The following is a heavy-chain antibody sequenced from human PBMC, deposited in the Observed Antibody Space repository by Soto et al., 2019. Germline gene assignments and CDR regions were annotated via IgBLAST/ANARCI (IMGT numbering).Heavy chain of an antibody. V-gene: IGHV1-69*01. CDR1: GGTFNNYA. J-gene: IGHJ4*02. D-gene: IGHD3-16*01. Sequence: QVQLVQSGAEVKRPGSSVKVSCKASGGTFNNYAINWVRQAPGQGLEWMGDISPMLGKANYAQKFQGRVKITADDSTATAYLELSSLRSEDTALYYCAREVEFHTPVLGFWGQGSLVIVSS. CDR3: AREVEFHTPVLGF. CDR2: ISPMLGKA.